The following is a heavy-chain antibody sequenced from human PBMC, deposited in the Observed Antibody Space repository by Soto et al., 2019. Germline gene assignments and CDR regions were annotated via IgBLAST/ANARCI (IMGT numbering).Heavy chain of an antibody. J-gene: IGHJ6*03. D-gene: IGHD5-12*01. CDR3: ASGYANYYYYYMDV. V-gene: IGHV1-69*02. Sequence: GASVKVSCKASGGTFSSYTISWVRQAPGQGLEWMGRIIPILGIANYAQKFQGRVTITADKSTSTAYMELSSLRSEGTAVYYCASGYANYYYYYMDVWGKGTTVTVSS. CDR2: IIPILGIA. CDR1: GGTFSSYT.